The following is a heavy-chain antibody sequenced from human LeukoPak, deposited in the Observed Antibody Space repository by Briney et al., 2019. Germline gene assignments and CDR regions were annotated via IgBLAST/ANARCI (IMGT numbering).Heavy chain of an antibody. CDR1: GYTFTSYA. Sequence: ASVKVSCKASGYTFTSYAMNWVRQAPGQGLEWMGWINTNTGNPTYAQGFTGRFVFSLDTSVSTAYLQICSLKAEDTAVYYCARDYVYDDYVRFDPWGQGTLVTVSS. CDR3: ARDYVYDDYVRFDP. J-gene: IGHJ5*02. D-gene: IGHD4-17*01. CDR2: INTNTGNP. V-gene: IGHV7-4-1*01.